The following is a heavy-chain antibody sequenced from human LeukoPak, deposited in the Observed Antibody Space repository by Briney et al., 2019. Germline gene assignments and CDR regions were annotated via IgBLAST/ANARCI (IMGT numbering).Heavy chain of an antibody. CDR2: IYHTGGT. Sequence: SDTLSLTCTVSAYSINSNYYWGWIRQPPGKGPEWIATIYHTGGTYYNPSLKSRVTMSIDTSKNQFSLKLSSVTAADTALYYCSGASSTSFYDFWGQGTLVTVSS. D-gene: IGHD2/OR15-2a*01. CDR1: AYSINSNYY. V-gene: IGHV4-38-2*02. CDR3: SGASSTSFYDF. J-gene: IGHJ4*02.